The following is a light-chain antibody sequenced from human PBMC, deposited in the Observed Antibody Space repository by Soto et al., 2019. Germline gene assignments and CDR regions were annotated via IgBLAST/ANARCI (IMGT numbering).Light chain of an antibody. CDR3: AAWDDSLSGYVV. Sequence: QSVLTQPPSASGTPGQRVTISCSGSSSNIGSNYVYWYQQLPGTAPKLLIYRNNQRPSGVPDRFSGSKSGTSASLAISGLRSEDEADYYCAAWDDSLSGYVVFGGVTKLTVL. V-gene: IGLV1-47*01. J-gene: IGLJ2*01. CDR2: RNN. CDR1: SSNIGSNY.